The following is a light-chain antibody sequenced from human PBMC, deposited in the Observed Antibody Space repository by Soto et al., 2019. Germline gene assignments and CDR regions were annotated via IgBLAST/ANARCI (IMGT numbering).Light chain of an antibody. V-gene: IGKV3-11*01. CDR3: QQRRNWVAGT. J-gene: IGKJ3*01. Sequence: EILLTQSPATLSLSPGERPTLSCRASQTIYNYVAWYQQKPGQAPRLLIHDASNRATGIPDRFSGSGSGTDFTLTISSLEPEDFAVYYCQQRRNWVAGTFGPGTKVEI. CDR1: QTIYNY. CDR2: DAS.